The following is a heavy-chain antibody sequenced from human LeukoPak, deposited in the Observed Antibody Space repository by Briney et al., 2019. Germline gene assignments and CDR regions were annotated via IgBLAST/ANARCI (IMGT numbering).Heavy chain of an antibody. D-gene: IGHD2-8*01. Sequence: PSETLSLTCTVSAGSINNYYWNWIRQPAGKGLEWIGRIYVRGTTDYNPSLKSRVTMSIDTSKNQFSLQLTSVTAADTAVYYCGRGRGSTMVSDDWGQGTMVTVSS. V-gene: IGHV4-4*07. J-gene: IGHJ3*01. CDR1: AGSINNYY. CDR2: IYVRGTT. CDR3: GRGRGSTMVSDD.